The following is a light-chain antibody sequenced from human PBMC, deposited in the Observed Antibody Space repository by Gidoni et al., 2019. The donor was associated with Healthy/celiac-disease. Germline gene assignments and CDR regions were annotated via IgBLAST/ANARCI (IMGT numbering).Light chain of an antibody. CDR1: SLRSYY. J-gene: IGLJ2*01. CDR2: GKN. CDR3: NSRDSSGNHVV. Sequence: SSELTQDPAVSVALGQPVRITCQGDSLRSYYASWYQQKPGQAPVVVIYGKNNRPSGIPDRFSGSSSGNTASLTITGAQAEDEADYYCNSRDSSGNHVVFGGGTKLTVL. V-gene: IGLV3-19*01.